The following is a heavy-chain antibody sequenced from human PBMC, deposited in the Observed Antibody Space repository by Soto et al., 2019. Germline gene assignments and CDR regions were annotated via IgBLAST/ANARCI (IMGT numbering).Heavy chain of an antibody. J-gene: IGHJ6*02. D-gene: IGHD3-10*01. CDR2: IYYSGST. CDR1: GGSISSGGYY. CDR3: ARAPVPYGSAFRSYPGGTDV. V-gene: IGHV4-31*03. Sequence: QVQLQESGPGLVKPSQTLSLTCTVSGGSISSGGYYWSWIRQHPGKGLEWIGYIYYSGSTYYNPSLKSRVTISVDTSKNQFSLKLSSVTAADTAVYYCARAPVPYGSAFRSYPGGTDVWGQGTTVTVSS.